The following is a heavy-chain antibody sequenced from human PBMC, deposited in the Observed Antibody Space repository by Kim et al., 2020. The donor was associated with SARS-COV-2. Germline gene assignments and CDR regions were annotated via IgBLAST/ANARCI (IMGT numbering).Heavy chain of an antibody. CDR1: GFSFNNYA. J-gene: IGHJ6*01. V-gene: IGHV3-30*04. CDR2: ISYDGSKK. Sequence: GGSLRLSCAASGFSFNNYAMNWVRQAPGKGLEWVAFISYDGSKKHYADSVKGRFTISRDNSKNTLFLQMNSLRAEDTAVYYCAKVGYNDALSHYY. D-gene: IGHD5-12*01. CDR3: AKVGYNDALSHYY.